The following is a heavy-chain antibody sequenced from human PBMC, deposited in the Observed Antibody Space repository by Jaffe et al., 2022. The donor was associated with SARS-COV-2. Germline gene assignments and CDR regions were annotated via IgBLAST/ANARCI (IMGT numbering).Heavy chain of an antibody. J-gene: IGHJ6*02. V-gene: IGHV3-9*01. CDR3: AKDRKFRQIYYNYGMDV. D-gene: IGHD3-10*01. Sequence: EVQLVESGGGLVQPGRSLRLSCAASGFSFDDYAMHWVRQAPGKGLEWVSSISWNSGSIGYADSVKGRFTISRDNAKNSLYLQMNSLRAEDTALYYCAKDRKFRQIYYNYGMDVWGQGTTVTVSS. CDR2: ISWNSGSI. CDR1: GFSFDDYA.